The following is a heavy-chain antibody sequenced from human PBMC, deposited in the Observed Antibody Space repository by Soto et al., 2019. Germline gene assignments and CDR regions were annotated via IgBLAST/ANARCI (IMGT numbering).Heavy chain of an antibody. CDR2: INAGNGNT. V-gene: IGHV1-3*01. CDR1: GYTFTSYA. CDR3: AGEVQSDYDFWSGYSYLNWFDP. D-gene: IGHD3-3*01. J-gene: IGHJ5*02. Sequence: ASVNVSCKASGYTFTSYAMHWVRQAPGQRLEWMGWINAGNGNTKYSQKFQGRVTITRDTSASTAYMELSSLRSEDTAVYYCAGEVQSDYDFWSGYSYLNWFDPWGQGTLVTVSS.